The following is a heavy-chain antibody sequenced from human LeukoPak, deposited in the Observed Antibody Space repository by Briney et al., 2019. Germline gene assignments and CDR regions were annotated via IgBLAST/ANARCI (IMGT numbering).Heavy chain of an antibody. J-gene: IGHJ4*02. Sequence: ASVKVSCKASGGTFSSYAISWVRQAPGQGLEWMGRIIPILGIANYAQKFQGRVTITADKSTSTAYMELSSLRSEDTAVYYCARDMLQPGVFDYWGQGTLVTVSS. CDR1: GGTFSSYA. CDR3: ARDMLQPGVFDY. CDR2: IIPILGIA. V-gene: IGHV1-69*04. D-gene: IGHD2-8*01.